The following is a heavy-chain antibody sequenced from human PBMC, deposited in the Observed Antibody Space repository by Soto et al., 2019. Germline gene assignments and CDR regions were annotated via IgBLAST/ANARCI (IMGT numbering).Heavy chain of an antibody. CDR1: GGSIRSYY. CDR3: ARVSQGIAADRKWFDP. J-gene: IGHJ5*02. Sequence: PSETLSLTCTVSGGSIRSYYWSLIRQPPGKGLEWIGSIYYSGSNNYNPSLTSRVTISVDPSKNQFSLKLSSVTGADTAVYYCARVSQGIAADRKWFDPWGQGTLVTVS. CDR2: IYYSGSN. D-gene: IGHD6-13*01. V-gene: IGHV4-59*01.